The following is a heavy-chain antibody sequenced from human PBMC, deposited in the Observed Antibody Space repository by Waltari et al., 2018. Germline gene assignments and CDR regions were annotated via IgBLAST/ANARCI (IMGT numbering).Heavy chain of an antibody. CDR3: ARGRESEQQLGGHSFDY. J-gene: IGHJ4*02. V-gene: IGHV4-34*01. CDR2: INHSGST. D-gene: IGHD6-13*01. Sequence: QVQLQQWGAGLLKPSETLSLTCAVYGGSFSGSYWSWIRQPPGKGLEWIGEINHSGSTNYNPSLKSRVTISVDTSKNQFSLKLSSVTAADTAVYYCARGRESEQQLGGHSFDYWGQGTLVTVSS. CDR1: GGSFSGSY.